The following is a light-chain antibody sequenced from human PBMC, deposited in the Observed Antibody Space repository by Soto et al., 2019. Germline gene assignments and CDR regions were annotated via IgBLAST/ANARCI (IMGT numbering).Light chain of an antibody. CDR1: QDISNY. J-gene: IGKJ3*01. V-gene: IGKV1-33*01. Sequence: DIQMTQSPSSLSASVGDRVTITCQASQDISNYLNWYQQKPGKAPKLLIYDVSNMETGVLSRFSGSGAGTDFSFTISSLHPEDIATYYCQQYDNPPCTFGPGTKVHI. CDR2: DVS. CDR3: QQYDNPPCT.